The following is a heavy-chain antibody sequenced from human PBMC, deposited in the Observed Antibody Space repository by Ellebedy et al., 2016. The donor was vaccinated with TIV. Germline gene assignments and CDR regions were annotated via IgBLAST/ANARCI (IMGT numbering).Heavy chain of an antibody. CDR2: ISGSGGST. CDR1: GFTVSSNY. CDR3: AKDYPWENYYDSSGYMDY. J-gene: IGHJ4*02. Sequence: PGGSLRLSCAASGFTVSSNYMSWVRQAPGKGLEWVSAISGSGGSTYYADSVKGRFTISRDNSKNTLYLQMNSLRAEDTAVYYCAKDYPWENYYDSSGYMDYWGQGTLVTVSS. V-gene: IGHV3-23*01. D-gene: IGHD3-22*01.